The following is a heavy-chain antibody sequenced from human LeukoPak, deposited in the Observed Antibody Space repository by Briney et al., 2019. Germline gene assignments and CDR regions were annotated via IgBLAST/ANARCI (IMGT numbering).Heavy chain of an antibody. J-gene: IGHJ4*02. CDR2: IIPIPGMA. D-gene: IGHD3-10*01. V-gene: IGHV1-69*04. CDR1: GGTFSFYA. Sequence: SVKVPCKASGGTFSFYAINWVRQAPGQGLEWMGRIIPIPGMANYAQKFQGRVTITADSSTSTAYMEVSSLRSEDTAVYYCARAVVVARGLMAYFDYWGQGTLVTVSS. CDR3: ARAVVVARGLMAYFDY.